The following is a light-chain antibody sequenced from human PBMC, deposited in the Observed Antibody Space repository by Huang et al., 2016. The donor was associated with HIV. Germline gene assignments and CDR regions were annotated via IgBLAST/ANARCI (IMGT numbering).Light chain of an antibody. CDR3: QESSSAPPTYA. CDR2: AAS. CDR1: QSVSVH. V-gene: IGKV1-39*01. J-gene: IGKJ2*01. Sequence: DIQMTQSPSSLSASVGDRVIITCRASQSVSVHLTCYQQKPGSALKLLSYAASSLRDGVPSRFSGSGSGTDFTLIISNVQPEDFATYYCQESSSAPPTYAFGQGTNVEMK.